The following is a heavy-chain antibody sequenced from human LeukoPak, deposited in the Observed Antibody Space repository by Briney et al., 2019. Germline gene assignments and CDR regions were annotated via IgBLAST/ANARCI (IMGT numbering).Heavy chain of an antibody. Sequence: GGSLRLSCAASAFTFRSYGMSWVRQAPGKGLEWVSGISGSGDSTYYADSVKGRFTISRDNSKNTAYLQMNSLKTEDTAVYYCTSGSGSYRGQGTLVTVSS. J-gene: IGHJ4*02. V-gene: IGHV3-23*01. CDR3: TSGSGSY. CDR2: ISGSGDST. CDR1: AFTFRSYG. D-gene: IGHD1-26*01.